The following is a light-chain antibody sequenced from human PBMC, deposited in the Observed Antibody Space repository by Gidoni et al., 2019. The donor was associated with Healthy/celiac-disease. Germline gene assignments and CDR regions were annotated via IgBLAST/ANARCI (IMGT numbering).Light chain of an antibody. CDR2: AAS. Sequence: IQMTQSPSSLSASVGDRVNITCRASQSISSYLNWYQQKPGKAPKLLIYAASSLQSGVPSRFSGSGSGTDFTLTISSLQPEDFATYYCQQSYSTITWTFXQXTKVEIK. CDR1: QSISSY. CDR3: QQSYSTITWT. V-gene: IGKV1-39*01. J-gene: IGKJ1*01.